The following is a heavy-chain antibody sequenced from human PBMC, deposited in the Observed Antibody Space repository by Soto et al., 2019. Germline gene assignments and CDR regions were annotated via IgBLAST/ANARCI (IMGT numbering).Heavy chain of an antibody. Sequence: SEPLSLTATVSGGSVRIGSSYGSWIRQPPGKGREWIGYIYYSGSTNYNPSLKSRVTISVDTSKNQFSLKLSSVTAADTAVYYCARKRVYCSSTSCRTEGYFDYWGQGTLVTVSS. V-gene: IGHV4-61*01. CDR3: ARKRVYCSSTSCRTEGYFDY. J-gene: IGHJ4*02. CDR1: GGSVRIGSSY. CDR2: IYYSGST. D-gene: IGHD2-2*01.